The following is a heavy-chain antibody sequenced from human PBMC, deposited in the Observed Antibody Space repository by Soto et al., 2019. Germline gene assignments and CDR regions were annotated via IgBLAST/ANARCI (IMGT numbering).Heavy chain of an antibody. CDR3: ARDHSSGWYGYYYYCMDV. CDR1: GFTFSSYS. CDR2: ISSSSSYI. Sequence: EVQLVESGGGLVKPGGSLRLSCAASGFTFSSYSMNWVRQAPGKGLEWVSSISSSSSYIYYADSVKGRFTISRDNAKNSLYLQMNSLRAEDTAVYYCARDHSSGWYGYYYYCMDVWGQGTTVTVSS. J-gene: IGHJ6*02. V-gene: IGHV3-21*03. D-gene: IGHD6-19*01.